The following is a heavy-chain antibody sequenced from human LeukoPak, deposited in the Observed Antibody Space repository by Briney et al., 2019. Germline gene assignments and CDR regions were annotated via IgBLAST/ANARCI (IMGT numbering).Heavy chain of an antibody. CDR1: GFTFSSYS. CDR2: ISSSSSYI. J-gene: IGHJ4*02. CDR3: ARDALYCSGGSCYGVDYFDY. D-gene: IGHD2-15*01. V-gene: IGHV3-21*01. Sequence: PGGSLRLSCAASGFTFSSYSMNWVRQAPGKGLEWVSSISSSSSYIYYADSVKGRFTISRDNAKNSLYLQMNSLRAEDTAVYYCARDALYCSGGSCYGVDYFDYWGQGTLVTVSS.